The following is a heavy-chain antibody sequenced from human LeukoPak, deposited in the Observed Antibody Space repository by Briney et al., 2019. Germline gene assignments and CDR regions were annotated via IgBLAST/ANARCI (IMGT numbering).Heavy chain of an antibody. CDR1: GGTFSSYA. CDR3: ASDPDIVVVPAAISPYYGMEV. Sequence: SVKVSCTASGGTFSSYAISWVRQAPGQGLEWMGGIIPIFGTANYAQKFQGRVTITADESTSTAYMELSSLRSEDTAVYYCASDPDIVVVPAAISPYYGMEVWGQGTTVTVSS. D-gene: IGHD2-2*01. V-gene: IGHV1-69*13. CDR2: IIPIFGTA. J-gene: IGHJ6*02.